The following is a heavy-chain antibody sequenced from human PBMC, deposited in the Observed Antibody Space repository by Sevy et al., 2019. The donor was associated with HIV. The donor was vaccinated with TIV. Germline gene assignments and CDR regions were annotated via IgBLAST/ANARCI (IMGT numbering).Heavy chain of an antibody. CDR1: GFTFSSFG. D-gene: IGHD4-17*01. CDR2: IWFDGSNT. V-gene: IGHV3-33*01. CDR3: ARDLEFYDYGDYGPAFMPDF. Sequence: GGSLRLSCAASGFTFSSFGMHWVRQAPGKGLEWLAVIWFDGSNTYYSDSVKGRFTISRDIAKNTLHPQMNSLRAEDTAVYYCARDLEFYDYGDYGPAFMPDFWGHGTLVTVSS. J-gene: IGHJ4*01.